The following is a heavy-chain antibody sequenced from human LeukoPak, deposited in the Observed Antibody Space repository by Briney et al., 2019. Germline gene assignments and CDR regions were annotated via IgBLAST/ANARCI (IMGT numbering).Heavy chain of an antibody. CDR3: ARVRKEWELPLGY. D-gene: IGHD1-26*01. J-gene: IGHJ4*02. Sequence: GRSLRLSCAASGFTFSRYAMHWVRQAPGKGLEWVAVISYDGSNKYYTDSVMGRFTISRDNSKNTLSLQMNSLRVEDTAVYYCARVRKEWELPLGYWGQGTLVTVSS. V-gene: IGHV3-30*04. CDR1: GFTFSRYA. CDR2: ISYDGSNK.